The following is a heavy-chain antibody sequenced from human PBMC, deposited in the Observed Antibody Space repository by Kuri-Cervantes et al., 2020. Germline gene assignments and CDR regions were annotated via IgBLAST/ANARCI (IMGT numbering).Heavy chain of an antibody. V-gene: IGHV3-53*01. J-gene: IGHJ3*02. Sequence: GGSLRLSCAASGFTVSSNYMSWVRQAPGKGLEWVSVIYSGGSTYYADSVKGRFTISRDNSKNTLYLQMNSLRAEDTAVYYCAQYKDADYDSSGYYYDAFDIWGQGTMVTVSS. D-gene: IGHD3-22*01. CDR2: IYSGGST. CDR3: AQYKDADYDSSGYYYDAFDI. CDR1: GFTVSSNY.